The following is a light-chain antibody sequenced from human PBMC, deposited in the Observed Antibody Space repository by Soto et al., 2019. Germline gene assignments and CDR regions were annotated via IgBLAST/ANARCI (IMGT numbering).Light chain of an antibody. V-gene: IGLV2-14*01. CDR1: SSDVGGYNY. Sequence: QSALTQPASVSGSPGQSITISCTGTSSDVGGYNYVSWYQQHPGKAPKLMIYDVSNRPSGVSNRFSVSKSGNTASLTISGLQAEDEADYCCSSYTSSSTLVVFGGGTKLTVL. J-gene: IGLJ2*01. CDR3: SSYTSSSTLVV. CDR2: DVS.